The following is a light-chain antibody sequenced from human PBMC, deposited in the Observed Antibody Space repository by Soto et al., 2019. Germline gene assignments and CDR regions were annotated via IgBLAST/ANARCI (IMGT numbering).Light chain of an antibody. CDR3: QQRSNWPPRT. J-gene: IGKJ5*01. V-gene: IGKV3-11*01. CDR2: DAS. Sequence: EIVLTQSPTTLSLSPGQRGTLSCRPSQSVSSNLAWYQQKPGQAPRLLIYDASNRATGIPARFSGSGSGTDFTLTISSLEPADFAVYYCQQRSNWPPRTFGQGTRLEIK. CDR1: QSVSSN.